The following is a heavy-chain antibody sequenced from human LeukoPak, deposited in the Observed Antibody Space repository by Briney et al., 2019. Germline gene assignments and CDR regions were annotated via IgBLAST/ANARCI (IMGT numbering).Heavy chain of an antibody. J-gene: IGHJ6*02. CDR1: GFTVSSNY. CDR3: AGDDYDSSGYGYYYYYGMDV. Sequence: GGSLRLSCAASGFTVSSNYMSWVRQAPGKGLEWVSVMYTGGNTFYADSVKGRFTISRDNSKNTLYLQMNSLRAEDTAVYYCAGDDYDSSGYGYYYYYGMDVWGQGTTVTVSS. CDR2: MYTGGNT. V-gene: IGHV3-53*01. D-gene: IGHD3-22*01.